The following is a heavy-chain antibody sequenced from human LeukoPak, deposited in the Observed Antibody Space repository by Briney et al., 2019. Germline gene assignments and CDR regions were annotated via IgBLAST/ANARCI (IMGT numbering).Heavy chain of an antibody. V-gene: IGHV3-23*01. CDR1: GFTFSSYG. Sequence: GGSLRLSRAASGFTFSSYGMSWVRQAPGKGLEWVSAISGSGGSTYYADSVKGRFTISRDNSKNTLYLQMNSLRAEDTAVYYCARDLKRSTMIVVVTPGGYWGQGTLVTVSS. CDR3: ARDLKRSTMIVVVTPGGY. CDR2: ISGSGGST. D-gene: IGHD3-22*01. J-gene: IGHJ4*02.